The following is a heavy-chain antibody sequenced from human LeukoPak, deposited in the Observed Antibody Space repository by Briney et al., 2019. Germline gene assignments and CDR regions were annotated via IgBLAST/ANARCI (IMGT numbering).Heavy chain of an antibody. J-gene: IGHJ6*03. V-gene: IGHV3-48*03. D-gene: IGHD3-3*01. Sequence: DSVKGRFTISRDNAKNSLYLQMNSLRAEDTAVYYCARVSSDPYERYMDVWGKGTTVTISS. CDR3: ARVSSDPYERYMDV.